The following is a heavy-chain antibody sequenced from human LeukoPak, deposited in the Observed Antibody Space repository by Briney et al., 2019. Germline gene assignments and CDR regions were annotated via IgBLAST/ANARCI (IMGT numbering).Heavy chain of an antibody. V-gene: IGHV3-7*01. CDR3: ARDEGAIQLWFY. CDR2: IKHDGSEK. J-gene: IGHJ4*02. Sequence: GGSLRLSCAASGFTFSSYWMSWVRQAPGKGLEWVANIKHDGSEKFCVGSVKGRFTISRDNAKNSLSLQMNSLRAEDTAVYYCARDEGAIQLWFYWGQGTLVTVSS. CDR1: GFTFSSYW. D-gene: IGHD5-18*01.